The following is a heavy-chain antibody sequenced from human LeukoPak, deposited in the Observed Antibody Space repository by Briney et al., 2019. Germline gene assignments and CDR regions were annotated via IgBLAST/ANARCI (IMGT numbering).Heavy chain of an antibody. D-gene: IGHD3-16*02. J-gene: IGHJ4*02. CDR2: IYYSGST. CDR3: ARGIWDYVWGSYRYYFDY. V-gene: IGHV4-59*01. CDR1: GCSISSYY. Sequence: PSETLSLTCTVSGCSISSYYWSWIRQPPGKGLEWIGYIYYSGSTNYNPSLKSRVTISVDTSKNQFSLKLSSVTAADTAVYYCARGIWDYVWGSYRYYFDYWGQGTLVTVSS.